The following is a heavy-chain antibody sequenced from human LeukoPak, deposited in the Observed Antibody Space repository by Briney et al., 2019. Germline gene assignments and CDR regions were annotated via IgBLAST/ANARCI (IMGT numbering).Heavy chain of an antibody. Sequence: GESLKISCKGSGYSFTSYWIGWVRQMPGKGLEWMGIINPSGGSTTYAQKFRGRLTMTRDMSTSTVYMELSSLRSEDTAVYYCARGSRPVYNLLTGKRYFDYWGQGTLLTVSS. J-gene: IGHJ4*02. CDR1: GYSFTSYW. CDR3: ARGSRPVYNLLTGKRYFDY. V-gene: IGHV1-46*01. CDR2: INPSGGST. D-gene: IGHD3-9*01.